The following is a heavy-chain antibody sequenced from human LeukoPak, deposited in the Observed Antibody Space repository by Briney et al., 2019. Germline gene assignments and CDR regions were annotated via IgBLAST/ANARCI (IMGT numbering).Heavy chain of an antibody. Sequence: ASVKVSCKASGGTLSDHVISWVRQAPGQGLEWMAWISANNGETRYAQNFQGRVTMTTDTSTSTAYMELRSLRSDDTAVYYCARVPPSAHQLLSSDYWGQGTQVTVSS. J-gene: IGHJ4*02. D-gene: IGHD2-2*01. CDR3: ARVPPSAHQLLSSDY. CDR2: ISANNGET. V-gene: IGHV1-18*01. CDR1: GGTLSDHV.